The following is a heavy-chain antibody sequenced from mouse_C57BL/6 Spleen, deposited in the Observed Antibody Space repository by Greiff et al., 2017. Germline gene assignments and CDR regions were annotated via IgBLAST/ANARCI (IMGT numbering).Heavy chain of an antibody. V-gene: IGHV1-69*01. CDR1: GYTFTSYW. Sequence: QVQLKQPGAELVMPGASVKLSCKASGYTFTSYWMHWVKQRPGQGLEWIGEIDPSDSYTNYTQKFKGKSTLTVDKSSSTAYMQLSSLTSEDSAVYYCARGYYGSSHFAWFAYWGQGTLVTVSA. CDR3: ARGYYGSSHFAWFAY. J-gene: IGHJ3*01. D-gene: IGHD1-1*01. CDR2: IDPSDSYT.